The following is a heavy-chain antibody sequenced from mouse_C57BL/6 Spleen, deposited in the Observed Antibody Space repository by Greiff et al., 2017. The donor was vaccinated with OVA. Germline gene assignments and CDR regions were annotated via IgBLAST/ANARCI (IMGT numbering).Heavy chain of an antibody. CDR3: ARPLYNDYDEGFAY. D-gene: IGHD2-4*01. CDR1: GYSITSGYY. CDR2: ISYDGSN. Sequence: EVKLQESGPGLVKPSQSLSLTCSVTGYSITSGYYWNWIRQFPGNKLEWMGYISYDGSNNYNPSLKNRISITRDTSKNQFFLKLNSVTTEDTATYYCARPLYNDYDEGFAYWGQGTLVTVSA. V-gene: IGHV3-6*01. J-gene: IGHJ3*01.